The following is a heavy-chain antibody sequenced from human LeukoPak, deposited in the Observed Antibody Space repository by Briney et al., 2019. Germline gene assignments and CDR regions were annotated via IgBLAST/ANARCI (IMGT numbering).Heavy chain of an antibody. D-gene: IGHD2/OR15-2a*01. V-gene: IGHV3-74*01. CDR1: GNYW. Sequence: GGSLRLSCAASGNYWMHWVRQAPGKGLVWVSHINSDGSWTSHADSVKGRFTISKDNAKNTVYLQMNSLRAEDTAVYYCVSFYETYWGRGTLVTVSS. J-gene: IGHJ4*02. CDR3: VSFYETY. CDR2: INSDGSWT.